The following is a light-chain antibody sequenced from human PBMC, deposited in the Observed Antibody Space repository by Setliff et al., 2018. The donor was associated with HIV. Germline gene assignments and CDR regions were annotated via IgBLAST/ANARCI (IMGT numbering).Light chain of an antibody. Sequence: QSVLTQPRSVSGSPGQSVTISCTGTSSDVGGYNYVSWYQQHPGKAPKLMIYDVSKRPSGVPDRFSGSKSGYTASLTISGLQAEDEADYYCCSYAGSYTPDVFGTGTKVTVL. J-gene: IGLJ1*01. CDR2: DVS. CDR3: CSYAGSYTPDV. V-gene: IGLV2-11*01. CDR1: SSDVGGYNY.